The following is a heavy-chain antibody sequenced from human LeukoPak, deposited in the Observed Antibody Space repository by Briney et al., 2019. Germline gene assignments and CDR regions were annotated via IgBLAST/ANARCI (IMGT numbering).Heavy chain of an antibody. J-gene: IGHJ4*02. Sequence: GGSLRLSCAASGFTFSSYWMSWVRQAPGKGLEWVSSISSSSSYIYYADSVKGRFTISRDNAKNSLYLQMNSLRAEDTAAYYCARETDYYDSSGYYPDYWGQGTLVTVSS. CDR2: ISSSSSYI. V-gene: IGHV3-21*01. CDR3: ARETDYYDSSGYYPDY. CDR1: GFTFSSYW. D-gene: IGHD3-22*01.